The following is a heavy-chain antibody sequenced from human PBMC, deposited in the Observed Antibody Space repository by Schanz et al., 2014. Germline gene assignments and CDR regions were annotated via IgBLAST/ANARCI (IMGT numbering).Heavy chain of an antibody. J-gene: IGHJ6*02. CDR3: ARFLARYQYYGVDV. Sequence: VQLLESGGALVQPGGSLRLSCSASGFTFSDYYMAWIRQAPGKGLEWVSHISGSSIHKNYADSVKGRFSISRDNGETSVYLQINSLRVEDTAVYYCARFLARYQYYGVDVWGQGTTVIVS. V-gene: IGHV3-11*03. D-gene: IGHD3-3*01. CDR1: GFTFSDYY. CDR2: ISGSSIHK.